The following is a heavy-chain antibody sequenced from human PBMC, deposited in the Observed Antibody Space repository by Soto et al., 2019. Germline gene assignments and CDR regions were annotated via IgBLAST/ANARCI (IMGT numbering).Heavy chain of an antibody. CDR2: ISGSGGST. D-gene: IGHD2-2*01. J-gene: IGHJ6*02. Sequence: PGGSLRLSCAASGFTFSSYAMSWVRQAPGKGLEWVSAISGSGGSTYYADSVKGRFTISRDNSKNTLYLQMNSLRSEDTAVYYCARGSGIVVVPAALYYYGMDVWGQGTTVTVSS. CDR3: ARGSGIVVVPAALYYYGMDV. V-gene: IGHV3-23*01. CDR1: GFTFSSYA.